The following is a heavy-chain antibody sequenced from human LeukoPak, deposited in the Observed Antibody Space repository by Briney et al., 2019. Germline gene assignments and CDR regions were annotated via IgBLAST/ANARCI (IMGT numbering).Heavy chain of an antibody. CDR3: ARDTLGEGEDANYAVYYFDY. D-gene: IGHD4/OR15-4a*01. CDR2: ISGSGGST. V-gene: IGHV3-23*01. CDR1: GFTFSSFA. J-gene: IGHJ4*02. Sequence: GGSLRLSCAASGFTFSSFAMSWVRQAPGKGLEWVSGISGSGGSTYYADSVKGRFTISRDNSKNTLYLQMNSLRAEDTAVYYCARDTLGEGEDANYAVYYFDYWGQGTPVTVSS.